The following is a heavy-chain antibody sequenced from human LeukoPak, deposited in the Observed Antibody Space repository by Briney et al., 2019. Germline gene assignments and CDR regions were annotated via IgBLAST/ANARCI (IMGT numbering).Heavy chain of an antibody. D-gene: IGHD3-3*01. CDR2: IKQDGSEK. CDR3: ARDWRITIFGVAYYYGMDV. CDR1: GFTFSNYW. Sequence: GGSLRLSCAASGFTFSNYWMTWVRQAPGKGLEWVANIKQDGSEKYYVDSVKGRFTISRDNAKNSLYLQMNSLRAEDTAVYYCARDWRITIFGVAYYYGMDVWGQGTTVTVSS. J-gene: IGHJ6*02. V-gene: IGHV3-7*01.